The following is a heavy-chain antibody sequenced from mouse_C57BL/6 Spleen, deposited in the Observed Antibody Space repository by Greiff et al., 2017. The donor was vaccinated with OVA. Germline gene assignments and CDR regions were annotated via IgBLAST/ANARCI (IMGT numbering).Heavy chain of an antibody. V-gene: IGHV1-82*01. CDR3: ARGDASFAY. CDR2: IYPGDGDT. CDR1: GYAFSSSW. Sequence: QVQLQQSGPELVKPGASVKISCKASGYAFSSSWMNWVKQRPGTGLEWIGRIYPGDGDTNYNGKFKGKATLTADKSSSTAYMQLSSLTSEDSAVYFCARGDASFAYWGQGTLVTVSA. J-gene: IGHJ3*01.